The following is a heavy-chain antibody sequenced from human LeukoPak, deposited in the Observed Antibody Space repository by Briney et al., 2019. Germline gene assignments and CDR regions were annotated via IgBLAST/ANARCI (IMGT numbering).Heavy chain of an antibody. Sequence: PSETLSLTCAVYGGPFSGYYWSWIRQAPGKGLEWIGEINHSGSTNYNPSLKSRVTISVDTSKNQFSLKLSSVTAADTAVYYCVRLRIGVTYYYYAMDVWGQGTTVTVSS. J-gene: IGHJ6*02. D-gene: IGHD3-10*01. CDR1: GGPFSGYY. V-gene: IGHV4-34*01. CDR3: VRLRIGVTYYYYAMDV. CDR2: INHSGST.